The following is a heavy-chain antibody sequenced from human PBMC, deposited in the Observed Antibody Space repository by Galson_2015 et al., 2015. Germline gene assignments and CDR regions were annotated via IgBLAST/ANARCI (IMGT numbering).Heavy chain of an antibody. CDR3: AKAGYSSGWIISSIDY. Sequence: SVKVSCKASGYTFTSYYMHWVRQAPGQGLEWMGIINPSGGSTSYAQKFQGRVTMTRDTSTSTVYMELNSLRAEDTAVYYCAKAGYSSGWIISSIDYWGQGTLVTVSS. V-gene: IGHV1-46*01. CDR1: GYTFTSYY. CDR2: INPSGGST. J-gene: IGHJ4*02. D-gene: IGHD6-19*01.